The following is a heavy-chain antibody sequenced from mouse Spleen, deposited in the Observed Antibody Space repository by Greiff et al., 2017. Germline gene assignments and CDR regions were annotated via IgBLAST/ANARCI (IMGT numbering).Heavy chain of an antibody. V-gene: IGHV3-1*01. CDR2: ISYSGST. CDR3: ARDGGYHYFDY. J-gene: IGHJ2*01. D-gene: IGHD2-14*01. CDR1: GYSITSGYD. Sequence: EVQGVESGPGMVKPSQSLSLTCTVTGYSITSGYDWHWIRHFPGNKLEWMGYISYSGSTNYNPSLKSRISITHDTSKNHFFLKLNSVTTEDTATYYCARDGGYHYFDYWGQGTTLTVSS.